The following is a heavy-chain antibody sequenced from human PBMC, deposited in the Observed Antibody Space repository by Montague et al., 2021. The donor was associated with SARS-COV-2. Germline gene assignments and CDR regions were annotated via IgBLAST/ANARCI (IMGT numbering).Heavy chain of an antibody. V-gene: IGHV4-59*05. Sequence: SETLSLTCTVSGGSISSYYWSWIRQPPGKGLERIGSIYYSGSTYYNPSLKSRVTISVDTSKNQFSLKLSSVTAADTAVYYCARRSYDILTGYSIPNWFDPWGQGTLVTVSS. D-gene: IGHD3-9*01. J-gene: IGHJ5*02. CDR2: IYYSGST. CDR1: GGSISSYY. CDR3: ARRSYDILTGYSIPNWFDP.